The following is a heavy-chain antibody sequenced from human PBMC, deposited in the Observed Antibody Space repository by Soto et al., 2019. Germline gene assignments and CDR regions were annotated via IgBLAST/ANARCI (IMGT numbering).Heavy chain of an antibody. Sequence: SETLSLTCTVSGGSIRSGGHYWTWIRQLPGQGLEWVGYIYYSETTYYNPSLQSRVTMSADTSKNQFSLNLSSVTAADTAVYCCARGFLEWLSHPYYGMDVWGQGTTVTVSS. J-gene: IGHJ6*02. CDR3: ARGFLEWLSHPYYGMDV. D-gene: IGHD3-3*01. CDR1: GGSIRSGGHY. CDR2: IYYSETT. V-gene: IGHV4-31*03.